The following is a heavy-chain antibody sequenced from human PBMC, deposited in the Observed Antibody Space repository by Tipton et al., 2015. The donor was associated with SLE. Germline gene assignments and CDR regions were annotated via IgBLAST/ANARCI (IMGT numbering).Heavy chain of an antibody. CDR2: ISYDGSNK. CDR1: GFTFSSYG. Sequence: SLRLSCAASGFTFSSYGMHWVRQAPGKGLEWVAVISYDGSNKYYADSVKGRFTISRDNSKNTLYLQMNSLRAEDTAVYYCAKDNSDYGETGDYWGQGTLVTVSS. V-gene: IGHV3-30*18. D-gene: IGHD4-17*01. CDR3: AKDNSDYGETGDY. J-gene: IGHJ4*02.